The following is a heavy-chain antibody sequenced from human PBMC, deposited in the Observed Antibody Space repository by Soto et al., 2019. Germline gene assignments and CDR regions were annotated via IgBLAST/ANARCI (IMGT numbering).Heavy chain of an antibody. D-gene: IGHD2-15*01. V-gene: IGHV3-23*01. CDR1: GFTFSSYA. CDR2: MSESSSGAST. Sequence: EVQLLESGGGLVQPGGSLRLSCAASGFTFSSYAMSWVRQAPGKGLEWVSTMSESSSGASTYYADSVKGRFTISRDNSKNTLYLQMNSLRAEDTAVYYCAKATPPMDVWGQGTTVTVSS. CDR3: AKATPPMDV. J-gene: IGHJ6*02.